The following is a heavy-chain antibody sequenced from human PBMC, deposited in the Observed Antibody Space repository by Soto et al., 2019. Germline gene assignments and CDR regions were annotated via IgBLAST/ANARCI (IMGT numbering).Heavy chain of an antibody. V-gene: IGHV4-4*07. CDR3: ARADYEILTGSYAMDV. CDR2: VSTNEAT. D-gene: IGHD3-9*01. J-gene: IGHJ6*02. Sequence: PSETLSLTCTVSDDFISSYYWNWIRQPAGKGLEWIGRVSTNEATNYNPSLESRVTMSVDTSKNQFSLKLTSVTAADTAVYFCARADYEILTGSYAMDVWGQGTTVTVSS. CDR1: DDFISSYY.